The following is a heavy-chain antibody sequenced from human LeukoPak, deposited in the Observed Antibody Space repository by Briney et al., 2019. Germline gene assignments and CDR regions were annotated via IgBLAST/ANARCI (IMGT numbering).Heavy chain of an antibody. Sequence: GGSLRLSCAASGFTFSSYEMNWVSQAPGKGLEWVLKISSSGSTIYYADSVKGRFTIPRDDAKNSLSLQMNSLRAEDTAVYYCARLFDLWGQGTMVSVSS. J-gene: IGHJ3*01. V-gene: IGHV3-48*03. CDR1: GFTFSSYE. CDR3: ARLFDL. CDR2: ISSSGSTI.